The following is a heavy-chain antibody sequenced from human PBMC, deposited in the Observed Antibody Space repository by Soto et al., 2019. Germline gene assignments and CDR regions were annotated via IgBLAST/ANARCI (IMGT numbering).Heavy chain of an antibody. CDR2: IKQDGSEK. CDR1: GFTFSSYW. V-gene: IGHV3-7*03. J-gene: IGHJ4*02. D-gene: IGHD6-13*01. CDR3: ARVKIAAAGTLWDY. Sequence: PGGSLRLSCAASGFTFSSYWMSWVRQAPGKGLEWVANIKQDGSEKYYVDSVKGRFTISRDNAKNSLYLQMNSLRAEDTAVYYCARVKIAAAGTLWDYWGQGTLVTVSS.